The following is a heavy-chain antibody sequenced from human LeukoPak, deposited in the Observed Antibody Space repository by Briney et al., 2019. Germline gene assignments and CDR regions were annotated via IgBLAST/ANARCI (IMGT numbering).Heavy chain of an antibody. Sequence: SETLSLTGTVSGGSISSYYWSWIRQSPGKGLEWIGYIYYSGNTNYNPSLKSRVTISVDTSKNQFSLRLSSVTAVDTAVYYCASTQLWSPLFDYWGQGALVTVSS. J-gene: IGHJ4*02. CDR3: ASTQLWSPLFDY. CDR1: GGSISSYY. D-gene: IGHD5-18*01. V-gene: IGHV4-59*01. CDR2: IYYSGNT.